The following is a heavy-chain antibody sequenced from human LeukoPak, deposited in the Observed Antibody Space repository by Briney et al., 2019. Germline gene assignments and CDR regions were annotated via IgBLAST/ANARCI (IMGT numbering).Heavy chain of an antibody. Sequence: PSRSLRLSCAASGFTFDDYAMHWVRQAPGKGLEWVSGISWNSGSIGYADSVKGRFTISRDNSKNTLYLQMNSLRAEDTAVYYCAKAAGWGQGTLVTVSS. V-gene: IGHV3-9*01. CDR2: ISWNSGSI. J-gene: IGHJ4*02. CDR1: GFTFDDYA. CDR3: AKAAG.